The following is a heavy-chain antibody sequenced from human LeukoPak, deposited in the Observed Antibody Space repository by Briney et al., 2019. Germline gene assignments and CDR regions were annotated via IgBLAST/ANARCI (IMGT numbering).Heavy chain of an antibody. Sequence: GESLKISCKGSGYSFTSYWIGWVRQMPGKGLEWMGIIYPDDSDTRYSPSFEGQVTFSVDKSITSAYLQWSSLKASDSAIYYCARRLPSSSSYGVYDFWGQGTLVTVSS. D-gene: IGHD6-6*01. CDR2: IYPDDSDT. CDR1: GYSFTSYW. V-gene: IGHV5-51*01. CDR3: ARRLPSSSSYGVYDF. J-gene: IGHJ4*02.